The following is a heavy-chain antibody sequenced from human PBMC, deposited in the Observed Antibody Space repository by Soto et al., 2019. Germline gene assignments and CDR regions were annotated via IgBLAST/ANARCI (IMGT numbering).Heavy chain of an antibody. D-gene: IGHD3-3*01. V-gene: IGHV1-3*01. CDR3: ARGGLYYDFWSGSPPTFDY. CDR2: INAGNGNT. Sequence: ASVKVSCKASGYTFTSYAMHWVRQAPGQRLERMGWINAGNGNTKYSQKFQGRVTITTDTSTSTAYMELRSLRSDDTAVYYFARGGLYYDFWSGSPPTFDYWGQGTLVTVSS. J-gene: IGHJ4*02. CDR1: GYTFTSYA.